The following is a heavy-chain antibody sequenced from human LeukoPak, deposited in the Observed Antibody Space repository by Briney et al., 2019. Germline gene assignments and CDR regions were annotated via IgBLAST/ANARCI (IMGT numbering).Heavy chain of an antibody. CDR2: IYPDDSNT. CDR3: ARQGAAGKYYYYYVDV. J-gene: IGHJ6*03. D-gene: IGHD6-13*01. CDR1: GYNFPIYW. V-gene: IGHV5-51*01. Sequence: GESLEISCQGSGYNFPIYWIGWVRQMPGQGLEWMGIIYPDDSNTIYGPSFQGQVTISADKSINTAYLEWSSLKASDTAIYYCARQGAAGKYYYYYVDVWGKGTTVTVSS.